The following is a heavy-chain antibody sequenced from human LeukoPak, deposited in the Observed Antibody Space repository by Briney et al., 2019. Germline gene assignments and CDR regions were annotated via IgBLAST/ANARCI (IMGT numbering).Heavy chain of an antibody. D-gene: IGHD1-26*01. Sequence: GGSLRLSRAASGFTFSSYEMNWVRQAPGKGLEWVSYISSSGSNIYYADSVKGRFTISRDNAKNSLYLQMNSLRAEDTAVYYCARELYSGTYNYWGQGTLVTVSS. CDR1: GFTFSSYE. CDR3: ARELYSGTYNY. V-gene: IGHV3-48*03. CDR2: ISSSGSNI. J-gene: IGHJ4*02.